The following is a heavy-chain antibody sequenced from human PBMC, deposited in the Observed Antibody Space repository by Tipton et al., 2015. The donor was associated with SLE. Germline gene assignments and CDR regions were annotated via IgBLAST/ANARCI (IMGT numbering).Heavy chain of an antibody. Sequence: SLRLSCAASGFTVSSYYMNWVRQAPGKGLEWVSFIYSGGSTYYEDSVKGRFTISSDNSKNTLYLQMNSLRAEDTALYYCARDILGAPAAFDIWGQGTMVTVSS. V-gene: IGHV3-66*01. J-gene: IGHJ3*02. CDR1: GFTVSSYY. D-gene: IGHD1-26*01. CDR3: ARDILGAPAAFDI. CDR2: IYSGGST.